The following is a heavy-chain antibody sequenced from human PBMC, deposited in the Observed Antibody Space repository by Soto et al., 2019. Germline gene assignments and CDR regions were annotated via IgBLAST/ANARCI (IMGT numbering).Heavy chain of an antibody. V-gene: IGHV5-51*02. CDR1: TYSFPTSW. CDR3: ARSRRIIAAGGYYYYGMDV. D-gene: IGHD6-6*01. J-gene: IGHJ6*02. Sequence: GPAVNLSCTGRTYSFPTSWCDWVRQNRGKGWEWMGSVPFGGSRTRYGPSFQGQVTISADKSISTAYLQWSSLKASDTAMYYCARSRRIIAAGGYYYYGMDVWGQGTKVTCSS. CDR2: VPFGGSRT.